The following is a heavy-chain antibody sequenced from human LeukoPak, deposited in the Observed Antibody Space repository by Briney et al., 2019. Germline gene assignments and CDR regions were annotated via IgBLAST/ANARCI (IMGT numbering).Heavy chain of an antibody. J-gene: IGHJ4*02. CDR3: AKDGWDIVVVPAAIPYYFDY. Sequence: GGSLRLSCAASGFTFSSYSMNWVRQAPGKGLEWVSTISSSSRYIYYADSVKGRFTISRDNAKNSLYLQMNSLRAEDTAVYYCAKDGWDIVVVPAAIPYYFDYWGQGTLVTVSS. V-gene: IGHV3-21*01. CDR2: ISSSSRYI. D-gene: IGHD2-2*02. CDR1: GFTFSSYS.